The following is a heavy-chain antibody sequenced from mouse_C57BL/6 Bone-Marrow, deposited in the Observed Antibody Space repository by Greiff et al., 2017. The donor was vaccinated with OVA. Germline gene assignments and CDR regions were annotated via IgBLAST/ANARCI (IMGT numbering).Heavy chain of an antibody. V-gene: IGHV5-17*01. Sequence: EVKLMESGGGLVKPGGSLKLSCAASGFTFSDYGMHWVRQAPEKGLEWVAYISSGSSTIYYADTVKGRFTISRDNAKNTLFLQMTSLRSEDTAMYYCARPNCDWYFDVWGTGTTVTVSS. CDR3: ARPNCDWYFDV. CDR2: ISSGSSTI. J-gene: IGHJ1*03. CDR1: GFTFSDYG. D-gene: IGHD4-1*01.